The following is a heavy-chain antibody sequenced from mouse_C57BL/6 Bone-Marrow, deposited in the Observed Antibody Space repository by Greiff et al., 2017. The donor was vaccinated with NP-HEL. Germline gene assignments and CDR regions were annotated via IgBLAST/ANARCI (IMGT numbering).Heavy chain of an antibody. V-gene: IGHV1-42*01. CDR1: GYSFTGYY. Sequence: VQLKESGPELVKPGASVKISCKASGYSFTGYYMNWVKQSPEKSLEWIGEINPSTGGTTYNQKFKAKATLTVDKSSSTAYMQLKSLTSEDSAVYYCARREGGNYLYYFDYWGQGTTLTVSS. J-gene: IGHJ2*01. D-gene: IGHD2-1*01. CDR3: ARREGGNYLYYFDY. CDR2: INPSTGGT.